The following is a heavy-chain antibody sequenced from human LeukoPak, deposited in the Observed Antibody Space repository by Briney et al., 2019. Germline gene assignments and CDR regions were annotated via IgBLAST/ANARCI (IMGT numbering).Heavy chain of an antibody. Sequence: SETLSLTCTVSGGSISSYYWSWIRQPPGKGLEWIGYIYYSGSTNHNPSLKSRVTISVDTSKNQFSLKLSSVTAADTAVYYCARHFPYGGTSNFDYWGQGTLVTVSS. J-gene: IGHJ4*02. V-gene: IGHV4-59*08. CDR2: IYYSGST. D-gene: IGHD4-17*01. CDR1: GGSISSYY. CDR3: ARHFPYGGTSNFDY.